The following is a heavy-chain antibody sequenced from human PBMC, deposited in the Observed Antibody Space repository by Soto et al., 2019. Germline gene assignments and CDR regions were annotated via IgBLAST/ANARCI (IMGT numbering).Heavy chain of an antibody. J-gene: IGHJ6*03. V-gene: IGHV3-21*01. CDR1: GFTFSDYS. CDR3: ARDSPGYNSAWDEAYYMVV. D-gene: IGHD6-19*01. Sequence: EVQLVESGGGLVRPGGSLRLSCAASGFTFSDYSMNWVRQAPGKGLEWVSFITSSSSYIYYADSVKGRFTISRDNAKNSLYLETSSLRDDDTAVYFCARDSPGYNSAWDEAYYMVVWGKGTTVTVS. CDR2: ITSSSSYI.